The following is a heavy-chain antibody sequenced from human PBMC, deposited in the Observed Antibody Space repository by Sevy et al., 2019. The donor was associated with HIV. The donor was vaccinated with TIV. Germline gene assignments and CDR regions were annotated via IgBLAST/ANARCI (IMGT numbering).Heavy chain of an antibody. D-gene: IGHD3-22*01. CDR1: GYTFTGYY. Sequence: ASVKDSCKASGYTFTGYYMHWVRQAPGQGLEWMGWINPNSGGTNYAQKFQGRVTMTRDTSISQAYLELSRLRSDDTAVYYCARGDSSGYYPHFDYWGQGTLVTVSS. CDR3: ARGDSSGYYPHFDY. CDR2: INPNSGGT. J-gene: IGHJ4*02. V-gene: IGHV1-2*02.